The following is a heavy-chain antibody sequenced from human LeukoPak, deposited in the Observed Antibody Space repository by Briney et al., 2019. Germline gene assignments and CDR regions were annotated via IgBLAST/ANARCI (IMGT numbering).Heavy chain of an antibody. CDR1: GFTFSNAW. J-gene: IGHJ4*02. Sequence: GGSLRLSCAASGFTFSNAWMSWVRQAPGKGLEWVSAISGSGGSTYYADSVKGRFTISRDNSKNTLYLQMNSLRAEDTAVYYCAKDLNGGFGELLSSYFDYWGQGTLVTVSS. CDR2: ISGSGGST. CDR3: AKDLNGGFGELLSSYFDY. D-gene: IGHD3-10*01. V-gene: IGHV3-23*01.